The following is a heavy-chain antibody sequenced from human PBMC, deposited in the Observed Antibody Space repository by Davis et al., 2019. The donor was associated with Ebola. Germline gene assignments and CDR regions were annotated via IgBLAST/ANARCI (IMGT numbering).Heavy chain of an antibody. CDR2: INPSGGST. J-gene: IGHJ5*02. V-gene: IGHV1-46*01. Sequence: ASVKVSCKASGYTFTGYYVHWVRQAPGQGLEWMGIINPSGGSTSYAQKFQGRVTMTRDTSTSTVYMELSSLRSEDTAVYYCARDHGLVSPFDPWGQGTLVTVSS. CDR1: GYTFTGYY. D-gene: IGHD2-2*01. CDR3: ARDHGLVSPFDP.